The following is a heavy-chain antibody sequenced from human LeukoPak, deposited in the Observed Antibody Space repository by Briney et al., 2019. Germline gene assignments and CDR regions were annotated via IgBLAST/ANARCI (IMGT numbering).Heavy chain of an antibody. J-gene: IGHJ4*02. Sequence: GASVRVSCKVSGYTLTELSMHWVRQAPGKGLEWMGGFDPEDGETIYAQKFQGRVTMTEDTSTDTAYMELSSLRSEDTAVYYCATVYVLTGYSSDDYWGQGTLVTVSS. CDR3: ATVYVLTGYSSDDY. D-gene: IGHD3-9*01. CDR1: GYTLTELS. CDR2: FDPEDGET. V-gene: IGHV1-24*01.